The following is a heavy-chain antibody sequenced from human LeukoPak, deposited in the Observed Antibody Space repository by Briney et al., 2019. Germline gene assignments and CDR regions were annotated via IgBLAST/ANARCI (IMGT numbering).Heavy chain of an antibody. D-gene: IGHD3-22*01. V-gene: IGHV1-3*01. CDR1: GYTFTSYA. CDR2: INAGNGNT. Sequence: GASVKVSCKASGYTFTSYAMHWVRQAPGQRLEWMGWINAGNGNTKYSQKFQGRVTMTEDTSTDTAYMELSSLRSEDTAVYYCATKRTYYDSSGYPIQDAFDIWGQGTMVTVSS. CDR3: ATKRTYYDSSGYPIQDAFDI. J-gene: IGHJ3*02.